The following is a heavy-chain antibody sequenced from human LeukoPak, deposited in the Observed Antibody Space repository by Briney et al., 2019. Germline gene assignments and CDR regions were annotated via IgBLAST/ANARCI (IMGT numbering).Heavy chain of an antibody. J-gene: IGHJ4*02. D-gene: IGHD6-19*01. CDR1: GFTFSSYS. Sequence: PGGSLRLSCAASGFTFSSYSMNWVRQAPGKGLEWVSYISSSSSTIYYADSVKGRFTISRDNAKNSLYLQMNSLRAEDTAVYYRARDSESGWSDYWGQGTLVTVSS. V-gene: IGHV3-48*04. CDR2: ISSSSSTI. CDR3: ARDSESGWSDY.